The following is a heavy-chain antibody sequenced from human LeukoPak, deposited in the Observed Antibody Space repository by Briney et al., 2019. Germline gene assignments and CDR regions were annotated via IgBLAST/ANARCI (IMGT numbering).Heavy chain of an antibody. V-gene: IGHV3-23*01. J-gene: IGHJ3*02. CDR3: AKVDIVAPGAFDI. CDR2: ISGSGGST. Sequence: PGGSLRLSCAASGFTFSSYAMSWVRQAPGKGLEWVPAISGSGGSTYYADSVKGRFTISRDNSKNTLYLQMNSLRAEDTAVYYCAKVDIVAPGAFDIWGQGTMVTVSS. CDR1: GFTFSSYA. D-gene: IGHD5-12*01.